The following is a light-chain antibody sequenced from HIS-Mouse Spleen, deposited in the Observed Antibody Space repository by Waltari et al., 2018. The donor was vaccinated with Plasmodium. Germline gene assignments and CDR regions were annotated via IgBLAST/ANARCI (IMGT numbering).Light chain of an antibody. CDR2: DDS. CDR1: NIGSKS. CDR3: QVWDSSSDHVV. J-gene: IGLJ2*01. Sequence: SYVLTQPPSVSVAPGQTARITCGGDNIGSKSVQWYQQKPGQAPVLVVYDDSDRPSGIPERFSGSNSWNTATLTISRVEAGDEADYYCQVWDSSSDHVVFGGGTKLTVL. V-gene: IGLV3-21*02.